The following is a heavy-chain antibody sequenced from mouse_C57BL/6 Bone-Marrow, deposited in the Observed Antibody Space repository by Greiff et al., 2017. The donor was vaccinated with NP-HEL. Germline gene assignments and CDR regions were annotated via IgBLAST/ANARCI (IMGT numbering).Heavy chain of an antibody. Sequence: VQLKESGAELARPGASVKLSCKASGYTFTSYGISWVKQRTGQGLEWIGEIYPRSGNTYYNEKFKGKATLTADKSSSTAYMELRSLTSEDSAVYFCARLRWFWYFDVWGTGTTVTVSS. D-gene: IGHD2-3*01. J-gene: IGHJ1*03. CDR1: GYTFTSYG. CDR3: ARLRWFWYFDV. CDR2: IYPRSGNT. V-gene: IGHV1-81*01.